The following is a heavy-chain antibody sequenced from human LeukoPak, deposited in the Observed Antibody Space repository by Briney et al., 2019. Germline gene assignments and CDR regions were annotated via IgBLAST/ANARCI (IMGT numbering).Heavy chain of an antibody. CDR1: GFTFSDYG. J-gene: IGHJ6*02. Sequence: GGSLRLSCTASGFTFSDYGMHWVRQPPGKGLEWVAIIWYDGSNKKYEDSVKGRFTISRDNSKNTLYLQMNSLRAEDTAVYYCARGGQQLVHYYYYYGMDVWGQGTTVTVSS. CDR3: ARGGQQLVHYYYYYGMDV. CDR2: IWYDGSNK. V-gene: IGHV3-33*01. D-gene: IGHD6-13*01.